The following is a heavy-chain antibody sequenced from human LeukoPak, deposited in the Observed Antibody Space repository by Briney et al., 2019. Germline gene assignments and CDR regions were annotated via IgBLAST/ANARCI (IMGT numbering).Heavy chain of an antibody. D-gene: IGHD6-13*01. CDR3: ARGAGIAAAGTLFDY. V-gene: IGHV4-34*01. CDR2: INHSGST. CDR1: GGSFSGYY. J-gene: IGHJ4*02. Sequence: PSETLSLTCAAYGGSFSGYYWSWIRQPPGKGLERIGEINHSGSTNYNPSLKSRVTISVDTSKNQFSLKLSSVTAADTAVYYCARGAGIAAAGTLFDYWGQGTLVTVSS.